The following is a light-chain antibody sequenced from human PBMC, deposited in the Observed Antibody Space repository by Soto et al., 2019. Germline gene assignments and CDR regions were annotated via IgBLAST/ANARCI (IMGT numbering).Light chain of an antibody. Sequence: EIVMTQSPATLSVPPGERATLSCRASQSVSSNLVWYQQKPGQAPRLLSYGASTRATGIPARFSGRGSGTEFTLTISSLQSEDCAVYYCQQCNDWPHTFGQGTKLEIK. V-gene: IGKV3-15*01. J-gene: IGKJ2*01. CDR2: GAS. CDR1: QSVSSN. CDR3: QQCNDWPHT.